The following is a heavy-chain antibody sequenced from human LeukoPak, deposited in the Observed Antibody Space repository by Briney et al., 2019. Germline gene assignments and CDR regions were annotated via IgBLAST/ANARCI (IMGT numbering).Heavy chain of an antibody. D-gene: IGHD5-18*01. Sequence: SETLSLTCTVSGGSISSYYWSWIRQPPGKGLEWVGYIYYSGSTNYNPSLKSRVTISVDTSKNQFSLKLSSVTAADTAVYYCARGSWSGYSYGRNYYYYYMDVWGKGTTVTVSS. CDR3: ARGSWSGYSYGRNYYYYYMDV. V-gene: IGHV4-59*01. CDR2: IYYSGST. J-gene: IGHJ6*03. CDR1: GGSISSYY.